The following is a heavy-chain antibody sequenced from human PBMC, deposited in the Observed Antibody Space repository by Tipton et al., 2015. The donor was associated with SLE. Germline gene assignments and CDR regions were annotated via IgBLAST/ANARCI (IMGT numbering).Heavy chain of an antibody. D-gene: IGHD2-15*01. V-gene: IGHV3-53*04. CDR3: AREECSGGSCFDF. CDR1: RFTVSSNY. Sequence: QLVQSGGGLVQPGGSLRLSCAASRFTVSSNYMSWVRQAPGKGLEWVSVIYGGGSTYYADSVKGRFTISRDNSKNTLYLQMNSLRAEDTAVYFCAREECSGGSCFDFWGQGTLVTVSS. J-gene: IGHJ4*02. CDR2: IYGGGST.